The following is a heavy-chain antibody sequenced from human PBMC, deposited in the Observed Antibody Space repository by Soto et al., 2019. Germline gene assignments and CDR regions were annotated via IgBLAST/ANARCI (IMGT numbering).Heavy chain of an antibody. CDR1: GGTFSGYA. CDR3: ARAPSGWYLYYYYYGMDV. Sequence: SVKVSCKASGGTFSGYAISWVRQAPGEGLEWMGGIIPIFGTANYAQKFQGRVTITADESTSTAYMELSSLRSEDTAVYYCARAPSGWYLYYYYYGMDVWGQGTTVTVSS. D-gene: IGHD6-19*01. J-gene: IGHJ6*02. V-gene: IGHV1-69*13. CDR2: IIPIFGTA.